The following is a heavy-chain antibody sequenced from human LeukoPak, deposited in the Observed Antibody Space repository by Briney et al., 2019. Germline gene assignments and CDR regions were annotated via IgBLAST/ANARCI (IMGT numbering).Heavy chain of an antibody. J-gene: IGHJ4*02. D-gene: IGHD6-19*01. CDR2: IYSGGST. CDR3: ARGWYSSGWYYFDY. CDR1: GFTVSTNY. V-gene: IGHV3-53*01. Sequence: PGGSLRPSCAASGFTVSTNYMSWVRQAPGKGLECVSVIYSGGSTYYADSVKGRFTISTDNSKNTLYLQMNSLRAEDTAVYYCARGWYSSGWYYFDYWGQGTLVTVSS.